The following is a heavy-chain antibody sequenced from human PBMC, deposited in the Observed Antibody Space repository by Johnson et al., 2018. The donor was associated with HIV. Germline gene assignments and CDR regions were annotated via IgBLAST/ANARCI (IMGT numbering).Heavy chain of an antibody. CDR1: GFTFDDYG. CDR3: AKGPWDLPHAFDI. CDR2: LGGSGVT. Sequence: EVQLVESGGGVVQPGRSLRLSCAASGFTFDDYGMSWVRQAPGKGLEWVSALGGSGVTNYADSVKGRFIISRDSSKNTLYLQMNSLKVEDTAIYYCAKGPWDLPHAFDIWGQGAMVTVS. V-gene: IGHV3-23*04. D-gene: IGHD1-26*01. J-gene: IGHJ3*02.